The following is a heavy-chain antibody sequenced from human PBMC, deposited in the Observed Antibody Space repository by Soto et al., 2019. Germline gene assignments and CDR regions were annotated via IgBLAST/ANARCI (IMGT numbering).Heavy chain of an antibody. CDR2: IWYDGSNK. CDR1: GFTFSSYG. D-gene: IGHD6-13*01. V-gene: IGHV3-33*01. CDR3: ARDGGSSWYEGGFDY. Sequence: GGSLRLSCAASGFTFSSYGMHWVRQAPGKGLEWVAVIWYDGSNKYYADSVKGRFTISRDNSKNTLYLQMNSLRAEDTAVYYCARDGGSSWYEGGFDYWGQGTLVTVSS. J-gene: IGHJ4*02.